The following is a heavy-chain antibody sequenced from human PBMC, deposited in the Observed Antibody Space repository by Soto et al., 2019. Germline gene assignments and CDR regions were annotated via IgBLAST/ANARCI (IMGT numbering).Heavy chain of an antibody. Sequence: QVQLVQSGAEVKKPGSSVKVSCKASRGVFRNYAINWVRQAPGQGLEWMGGIIPVFGTADYPQKFQGRVTITADESTTTAYMELTSLKTEDTAVYFCARDRWGSYSFDSWGQGTLVTVAS. V-gene: IGHV1-69*01. D-gene: IGHD1-26*01. J-gene: IGHJ5*01. CDR3: ARDRWGSYSFDS. CDR1: RGVFRNYA. CDR2: IIPVFGTA.